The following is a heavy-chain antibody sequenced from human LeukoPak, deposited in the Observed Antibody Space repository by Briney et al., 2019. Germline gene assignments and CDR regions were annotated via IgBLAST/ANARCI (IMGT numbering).Heavy chain of an antibody. J-gene: IGHJ3*02. CDR3: ARDRRRGLFGLDAFDI. CDR1: GFTVSSNY. V-gene: IGHV3-66*01. D-gene: IGHD3-10*02. CDR2: IYSGGST. Sequence: GGSLRLSCAASGFTVSSNYMSWVRQAPGKGLEWVSVIYSGGSTYYADSVKGRFTISRDNSKNTLYLQMNSLRAEDTAVYYCARDRRRGLFGLDAFDIWGQGTMVTVSS.